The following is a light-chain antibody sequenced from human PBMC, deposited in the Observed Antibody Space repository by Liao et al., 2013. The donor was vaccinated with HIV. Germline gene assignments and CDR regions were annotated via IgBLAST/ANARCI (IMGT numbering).Light chain of an antibody. CDR1: QLGDKY. CDR2: QDT. Sequence: SYELTQPPSVSVSPGQTASITCSGDQLGDKYACWYQQKPGQSPVLVIYQDTKRPSGVADRFSASNSGNTATLSISGTQAMDEADYYCQAWDSSTVVFGGGTKLTVL. J-gene: IGLJ2*01. V-gene: IGLV3-1*01. CDR3: QAWDSSTVV.